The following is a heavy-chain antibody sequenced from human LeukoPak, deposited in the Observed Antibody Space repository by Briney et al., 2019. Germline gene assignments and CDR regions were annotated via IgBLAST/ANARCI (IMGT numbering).Heavy chain of an antibody. CDR1: GFTFSGYS. CDR2: FGTRSTSV. CDR3: AKVENVDTAMVTEPYFDY. V-gene: IGHV3-21*04. Sequence: GGSLRLSCTASGFTFSGYSMNWIRQAPGKGLEWVSSFGTRSTSVYHAGSVKGRFTISRDNSKNTLYLQMNSLRAEDTAVYYCAKVENVDTAMVTEPYFDYWGQGTLVTVSS. J-gene: IGHJ4*02. D-gene: IGHD5-18*01.